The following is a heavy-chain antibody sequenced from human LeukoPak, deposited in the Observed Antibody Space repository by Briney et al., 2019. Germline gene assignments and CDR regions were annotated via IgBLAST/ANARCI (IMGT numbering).Heavy chain of an antibody. CDR1: GFTFDDYG. Sequence: PGGSLRLSCAASGFTFDDYGMSWVRQAPGKGLEWVSGINWNGGSTGYADSVKGRFTISRDNAKNSLYLQMNSLRAEDTALYYCARDARWFGKLLQEAFDIWGQGTMVTVSS. CDR2: INWNGGST. V-gene: IGHV3-20*04. J-gene: IGHJ3*02. D-gene: IGHD3-10*01. CDR3: ARDARWFGKLLQEAFDI.